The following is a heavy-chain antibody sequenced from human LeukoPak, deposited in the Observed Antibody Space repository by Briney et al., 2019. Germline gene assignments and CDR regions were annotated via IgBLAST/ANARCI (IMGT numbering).Heavy chain of an antibody. J-gene: IGHJ3*02. CDR2: ISYHGNNK. D-gene: IGHD3-22*01. CDR3: ARGRTYESSGYYYHLKAFDI. V-gene: IGHV3-30-3*01. CDR1: GFTFGSYA. Sequence: GRSLRLSCAASGFTFGSYAMHWVRQAPGKGLEWVAGISYHGNNKYYADSVKGRFTISRDNSKTTLYLQMNSLRAEDTAVYYCARGRTYESSGYYYHLKAFDIWGQGTMVTVSS.